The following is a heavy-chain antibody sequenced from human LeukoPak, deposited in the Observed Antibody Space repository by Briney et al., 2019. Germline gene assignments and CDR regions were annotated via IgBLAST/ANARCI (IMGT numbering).Heavy chain of an antibody. CDR2: INHRGNT. Sequence: PSETLSLTCSLSGESITSRDFYWGWIRQPPRKGLEWIGSINHRGNTYYSPSLKSRVTISVDTSKNQFSLTLSSVTAADTAMYYCARMWLLWFGEVLFGLDAWGQGTTVAVSS. D-gene: IGHD3-10*01. V-gene: IGHV4-39*01. CDR1: GESITSRDFY. CDR3: ARMWLLWFGEVLFGLDA. J-gene: IGHJ6*02.